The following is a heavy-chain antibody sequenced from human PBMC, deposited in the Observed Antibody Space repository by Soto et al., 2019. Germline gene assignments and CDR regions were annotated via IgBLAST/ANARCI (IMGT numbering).Heavy chain of an antibody. CDR3: ASAGGYSRTSPNPSAYDMDV. CDR1: GFTFNSYS. J-gene: IGHJ6*02. V-gene: IGHV3-21*01. D-gene: IGHD6-13*01. CDR2: ISSFSNYM. Sequence: EVQLVESGGGLVKPGGSLRLSCAVSGFTFNSYSMNWVRQAPGKGLEWVSSISSFSNYMYYTDSVKGRFTISRDNARNALYLQPNSLRAEDTAVYYCASAGGYSRTSPNPSAYDMDVWGQGTTVTVSS.